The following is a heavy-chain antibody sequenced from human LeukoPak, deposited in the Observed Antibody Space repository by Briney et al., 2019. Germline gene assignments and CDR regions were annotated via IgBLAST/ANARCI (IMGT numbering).Heavy chain of an antibody. D-gene: IGHD3-22*01. CDR1: GFTVSSSY. Sequence: GGSLRLSCAASGFTVSSSYMSWVRQAPGKGLEWVSVIYSGGSGSTYYADSVKGRFTISRDNSKNTLNLQMNSLRAEDTAVYYCAKGRYYYDSSDAFDIWGQGTMVTVSS. V-gene: IGHV3-53*01. CDR2: IYSGGSGST. J-gene: IGHJ3*02. CDR3: AKGRYYYDSSDAFDI.